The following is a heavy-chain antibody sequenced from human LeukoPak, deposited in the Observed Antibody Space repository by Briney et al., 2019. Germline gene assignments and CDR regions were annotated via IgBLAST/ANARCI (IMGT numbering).Heavy chain of an antibody. V-gene: IGHV3-66*01. CDR1: GFTCSSYA. CDR2: IYAGGNT. J-gene: IGHJ4*02. CDR3: ARGQTDLLRNYFDY. Sequence: GGSLRLSSAASGFTCSSYAMSWVRQAPGKGLGWLSIIYAGGNTYSADSVKGRFTISRDNSRNTVYLQMNNLRDDDTAVYYCARGQTDLLRNYFDYWGPGTPVTVSS.